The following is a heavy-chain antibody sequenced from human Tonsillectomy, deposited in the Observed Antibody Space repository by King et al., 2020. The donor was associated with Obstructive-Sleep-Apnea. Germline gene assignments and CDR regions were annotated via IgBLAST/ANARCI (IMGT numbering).Heavy chain of an antibody. D-gene: IGHD3-16*01. CDR2: ISSSTSTI. Sequence: VQLVESGGGLVQPGGSLRLSYAASGITFSSYSMNWVRQAPGKGLEWVSYISSSTSTIYYADSVKGRFTISRDNAKNSLYLQMNSLRAEDTAVYYCATGGPDAFDFWGRGTMVTVSS. V-gene: IGHV3-48*04. CDR3: ATGGPDAFDF. J-gene: IGHJ3*01. CDR1: GITFSSYS.